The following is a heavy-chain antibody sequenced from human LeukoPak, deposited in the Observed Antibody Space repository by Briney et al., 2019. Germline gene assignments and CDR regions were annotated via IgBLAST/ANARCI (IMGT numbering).Heavy chain of an antibody. V-gene: IGHV3-23*01. CDR3: AKRGDGYNFVGYYYYGMDV. Sequence: GGSLRLSCAASGFTFGSYAMSWVRQAPGKGLEWVSAISGSGGSTYYADSVKGRFTISRDNSKNTLYLQMNSLRAEDTAVYYCAKRGDGYNFVGYYYYGMDVWGQGTTVTVSS. D-gene: IGHD5-24*01. CDR2: ISGSGGST. CDR1: GFTFGSYA. J-gene: IGHJ6*02.